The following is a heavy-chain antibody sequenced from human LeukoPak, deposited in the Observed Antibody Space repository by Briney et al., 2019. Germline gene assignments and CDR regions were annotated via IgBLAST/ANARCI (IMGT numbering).Heavy chain of an antibody. CDR3: ARRPRKGANYYYYMDV. Sequence: SETLSLTCAVYGGSFSGYYWSWIRQPPGKGLEWIGEINHSGSTNYNPSLKSRVTISVDTSKNQFSLKLSSVTAADTAVYYCARRPRKGANYYYYMDVWGKGTTVTISS. V-gene: IGHV4-34*01. J-gene: IGHJ6*03. CDR1: GGSFSGYY. D-gene: IGHD1-14*01. CDR2: INHSGST.